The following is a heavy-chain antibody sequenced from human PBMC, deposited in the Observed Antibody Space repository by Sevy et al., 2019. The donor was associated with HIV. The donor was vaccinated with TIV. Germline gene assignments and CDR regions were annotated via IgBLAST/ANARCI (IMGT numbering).Heavy chain of an antibody. J-gene: IGHJ4*02. Sequence: ASVKVSCKASGYTFTSYNINWVRQAPGQGLDWMGRISGYNGDTLYPQKFQGRVTMTTDTSTNTAYMELRSLRSDDTAVYYCARDNCSGGSCYQSGVYWGQGTLVTVSS. CDR3: ARDNCSGGSCYQSGVY. CDR2: ISGYNGDT. V-gene: IGHV1-18*04. D-gene: IGHD2-15*01. CDR1: GYTFTSYN.